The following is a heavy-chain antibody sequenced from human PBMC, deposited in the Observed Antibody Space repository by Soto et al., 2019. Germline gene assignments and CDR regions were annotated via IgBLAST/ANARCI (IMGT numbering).Heavy chain of an antibody. D-gene: IGHD2-15*01. CDR2: IYTSGST. Sequence: SETLSLTCTVSGGSISSYYWSWIRQPAGKGLEWIGRIYTSGSTNYNPSLKSRVTMSVDTSKHQFSLKLSSVTAADTAVYYCARGCDCSGGSCLKGWFDPWGHGTLATVS. V-gene: IGHV4-4*07. CDR3: ARGCDCSGGSCLKGWFDP. J-gene: IGHJ5*02. CDR1: GGSISSYY.